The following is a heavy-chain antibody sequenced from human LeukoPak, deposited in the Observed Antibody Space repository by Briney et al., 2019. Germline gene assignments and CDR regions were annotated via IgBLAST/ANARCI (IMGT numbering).Heavy chain of an antibody. J-gene: IGHJ5*02. CDR1: GDSISSGDYY. CDR3: ARQRQSSSWYWDNWFDP. Sequence: SETLSLTCTVSGDSISSGDYYWSWIRQPAGKGLEWIGRISSSGSTNYNPSLKSRVTISVDTSKNQFSLKLSSVTAADTAVYYCARQRQSSSWYWDNWFDPWGQGTLVTVSS. V-gene: IGHV4-61*02. CDR2: ISSSGST. D-gene: IGHD6-13*01.